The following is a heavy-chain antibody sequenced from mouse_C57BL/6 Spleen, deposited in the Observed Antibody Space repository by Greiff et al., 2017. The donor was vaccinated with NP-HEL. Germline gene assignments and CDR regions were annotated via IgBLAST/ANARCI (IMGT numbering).Heavy chain of an antibody. D-gene: IGHD1-1*01. CDR3: TTCPITTVVATGFDY. V-gene: IGHV14-4*01. CDR1: GFNIKDDY. J-gene: IGHJ2*01. Sequence: EVQLQQSGAELVRPGASVKLSCTASGFNIKDDYMHWVKQRPEQGLEWIGWIDPENGDTEYASKFQGKATITADTSSNTAYLQLSRLTSEDTAVYYCTTCPITTVVATGFDYWGQGTTLTVSS. CDR2: IDPENGDT.